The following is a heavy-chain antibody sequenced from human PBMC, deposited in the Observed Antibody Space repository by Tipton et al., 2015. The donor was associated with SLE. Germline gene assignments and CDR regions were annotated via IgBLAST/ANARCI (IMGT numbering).Heavy chain of an antibody. Sequence: TLSLTCTVSGDSISNVSYYWNWLRQRPGKGLEWIGYVYYSGNTLYNPSLRSRLTISVDTSKDQFSLRLTSVTAADTAVYYCARATDWNLSPDVWGKGTTVTVSS. CDR3: ARATDWNLSPDV. CDR1: GDSISNVSYY. J-gene: IGHJ6*04. CDR2: VYYSGNT. D-gene: IGHD1-7*01. V-gene: IGHV4-31*03.